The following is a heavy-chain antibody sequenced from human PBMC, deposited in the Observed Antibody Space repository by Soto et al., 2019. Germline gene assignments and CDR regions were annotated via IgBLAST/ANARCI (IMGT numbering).Heavy chain of an antibody. CDR3: AKVGYYDSSGHNWFDP. CDR1: GFTFSSYV. D-gene: IGHD3-22*01. V-gene: IGHV3-23*01. CDR2: ISGSGGST. Sequence: GGSLRLSCAVSGFTFSSYVMSWVRQAPGKGLEWVSAISGSGGSTYYADSVKGRFTISRDNSKNTLYLQMNSLRADDTAVYYCAKVGYYDSSGHNWFDPWGQGTLVTVSS. J-gene: IGHJ5*02.